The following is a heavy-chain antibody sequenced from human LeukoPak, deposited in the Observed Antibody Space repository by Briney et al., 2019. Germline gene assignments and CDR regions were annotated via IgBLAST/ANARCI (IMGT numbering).Heavy chain of an antibody. CDR3: ARDVSNSGWYEGAFDV. J-gene: IGHJ3*01. CDR2: IKEDGSEQ. D-gene: IGHD6-19*01. V-gene: IGHV3-7*03. CDR1: GFIFNNYW. Sequence: GGSLRLSCEASGFIFNNYWMSWVRQTPGEGLEWVANIKEDGSEQYYVDSVKGRFTITRDNAKNLLYLQVNSLRAEDTAVYYCARDVSNSGWYEGAFDVWGQGTMVTVSS.